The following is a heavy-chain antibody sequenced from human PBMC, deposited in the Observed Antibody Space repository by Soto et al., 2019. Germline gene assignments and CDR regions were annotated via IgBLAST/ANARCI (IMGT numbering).Heavy chain of an antibody. V-gene: IGHV3-30*18. J-gene: IGHJ4*02. Sequence: HVQLVESGGGVVQPGRSLRLSCAVSGFNFSSYGMHWVRQAPGKGLEWVAVISYDGSHKASADSVKGRFAISRDNSKNTLFLQMNMLRVEDTAVYYWAKDLVRTSSWPADWGQGTLVTVSS. CDR1: GFNFSSYG. CDR2: ISYDGSHK. CDR3: AKDLVRTSSWPAD. D-gene: IGHD2-2*01.